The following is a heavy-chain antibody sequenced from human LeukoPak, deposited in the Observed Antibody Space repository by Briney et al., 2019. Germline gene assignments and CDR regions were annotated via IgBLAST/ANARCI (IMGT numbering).Heavy chain of an antibody. V-gene: IGHV4-39*01. CDR3: XXXXXXXXXXXXXFYYYYYYMDV. Sequence: SETLSLTCTVSGGSISSSSYYWGWIRQPPGKGLEWIGSIYYSGSTYYNPSLKSRVTISVDTSKNQFSLKLSSVTAADTAVYXXXXXXXXXXXXXXXFYYYYYYMDVWGKGTTVTVSS. CDR1: GGSISSSSYY. J-gene: IGHJ6*03. CDR2: IYYSGST.